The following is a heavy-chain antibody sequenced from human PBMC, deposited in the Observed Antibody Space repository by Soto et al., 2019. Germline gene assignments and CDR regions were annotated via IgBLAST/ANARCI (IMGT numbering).Heavy chain of an antibody. CDR2: ISWNSNII. D-gene: IGHD2-15*01. Sequence: EVQLVESGGGLVQPGRSLRLSCAASGFTFDDYAMHWVRRVPGKGLEWVSSISWNSNIIGYADSVKGRFTISRDNAKNYLYLKMNSLRPEDTALYYCAKGGPDGFCSGGRCYFDYWGQGTLVTVSS. CDR3: AKGGPDGFCSGGRCYFDY. V-gene: IGHV3-9*01. CDR1: GFTFDDYA. J-gene: IGHJ4*02.